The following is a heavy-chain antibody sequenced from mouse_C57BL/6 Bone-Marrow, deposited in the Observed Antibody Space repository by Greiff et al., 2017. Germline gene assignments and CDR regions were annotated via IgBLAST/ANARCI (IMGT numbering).Heavy chain of an antibody. J-gene: IGHJ4*01. V-gene: IGHV1-26*01. D-gene: IGHD1-1*01. Sequence: VQLQQSGPELVKPGASVKISCKASGYTFTDYYMNWVKQSHGKSLEWIGDINPNNGGTSYNQKFKGKATLTVDKSSSTAYMELRSLTSEDSAVYSCARSITTRGYAMDYWDQGTSVTVSS. CDR1: GYTFTDYY. CDR2: INPNNGGT. CDR3: ARSITTRGYAMDY.